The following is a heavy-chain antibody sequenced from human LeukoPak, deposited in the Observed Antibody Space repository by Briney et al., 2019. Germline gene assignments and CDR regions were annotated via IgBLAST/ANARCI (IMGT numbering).Heavy chain of an antibody. V-gene: IGHV3-7*01. D-gene: IGHD6-13*01. CDR1: GFTFSSYW. CDR3: ARDPAAWDF. J-gene: IGHJ4*02. CDR2: IKEDGSEK. Sequence: PGGSLRLSCVATGFTFSSYWMSWVRLAPGKGLEWVANIKEDGSEKYYVDSVKGRFTVSRDNAESSLYLQMNSLTVEDTAVYYCARDPAAWDFWGQGTLVTVSS.